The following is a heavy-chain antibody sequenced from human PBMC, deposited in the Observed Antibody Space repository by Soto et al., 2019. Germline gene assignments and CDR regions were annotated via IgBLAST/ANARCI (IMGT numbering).Heavy chain of an antibody. CDR2: IYYSGST. D-gene: IGHD3-22*01. J-gene: IGHJ4*02. CDR1: FGSIRGYY. Sequence: SETLSLTCTGSFGSIRGYYWSWIRQPPGKGLEWIGYIYYSGSTNYNPSLKSRVTISVDTSKNQFSLKLSSVTAADTAVYYCAKTPSIYDHKDYWGQGTLVTVSS. V-gene: IGHV4-59*01. CDR3: AKTPSIYDHKDY.